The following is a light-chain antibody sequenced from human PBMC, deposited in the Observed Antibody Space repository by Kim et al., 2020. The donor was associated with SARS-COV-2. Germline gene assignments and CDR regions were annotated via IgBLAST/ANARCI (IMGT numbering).Light chain of an antibody. Sequence: ASVGDRVTITCRASQDISRSLAWYQQRPGEVPNLLIYAASTLQSGVPSRFSGSGSGTEFTLTISSLQPEDVATYYCQKYDSAPWTFGPGTRVEIK. CDR2: AAS. V-gene: IGKV1-27*01. CDR3: QKYDSAPWT. J-gene: IGKJ1*01. CDR1: QDISRS.